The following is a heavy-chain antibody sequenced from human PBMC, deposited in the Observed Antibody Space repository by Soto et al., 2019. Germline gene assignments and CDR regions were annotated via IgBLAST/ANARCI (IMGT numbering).Heavy chain of an antibody. D-gene: IGHD3-22*01. V-gene: IGHV4-59*01. CDR1: GGSISSYY. CDR3: ARGPDYYDKGGGDWD. CDR2: IYYSGST. J-gene: IGHJ4*02. Sequence: SETLSLTCTVSGGSISSYYWSWIRQPPGKGLEWIGYIYYSGSTNYNPSLKSRVTISVDTSKNQFSLKLSSVTAADTAVYYCARGPDYYDKGGGDWDWGQGTLVTVSS.